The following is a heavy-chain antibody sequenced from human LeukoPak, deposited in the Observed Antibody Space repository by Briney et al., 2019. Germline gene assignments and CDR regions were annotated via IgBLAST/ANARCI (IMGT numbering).Heavy chain of an antibody. CDR2: IYTSGST. CDR3: ARDLGAYYDSGGYFDY. D-gene: IGHD3-22*01. Sequence: PSETLSLTCTVSGGSISSHYWSWIRQPAGKGLEWIGRIYTSGSTNYNPSLKSRVTMSVDTSKNQFSLKLSPVTAADTAVYYCARDLGAYYDSGGYFDYWGQGTLVTVSS. J-gene: IGHJ4*02. CDR1: GGSISSHY. V-gene: IGHV4-4*07.